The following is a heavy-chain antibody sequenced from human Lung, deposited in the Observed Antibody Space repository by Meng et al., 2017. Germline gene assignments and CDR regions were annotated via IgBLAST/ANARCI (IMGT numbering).Heavy chain of an antibody. D-gene: IGHD4-11*01. V-gene: IGHV4-34*01. CDR2: INHSGST. CDR1: GASFSDYY. J-gene: IGHJ4*02. Sequence: QVQLQQWGAGLLKPSETLSLTCVVSGASFSDYYWSWVRQPPGKGLEWIGEINHSGSTNYNPSLESRATISVDTSQNNLSLKLSSVTAADSAVYYCARGPTTMAHVFDYWGQGTLVTVSS. CDR3: ARGPTTMAHVFDY.